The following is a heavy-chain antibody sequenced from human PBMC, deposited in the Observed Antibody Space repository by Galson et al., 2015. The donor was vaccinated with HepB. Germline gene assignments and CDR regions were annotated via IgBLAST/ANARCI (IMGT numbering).Heavy chain of an antibody. CDR3: ARVPNYYDFWSGYYLNTINGMDV. V-gene: IGHV3-48*03. Sequence: SLRLSCAASGFTFSSYEMNWVRQAPGKGLEWVSYISSSGSTIYYADSVKGRFTIPRDNAKNSLYLQMNSLRAEDTAVYYCARVPNYYDFWSGYYLNTINGMDVWGQGTTVTVSS. J-gene: IGHJ6*02. CDR2: ISSSGSTI. CDR1: GFTFSSYE. D-gene: IGHD3-3*01.